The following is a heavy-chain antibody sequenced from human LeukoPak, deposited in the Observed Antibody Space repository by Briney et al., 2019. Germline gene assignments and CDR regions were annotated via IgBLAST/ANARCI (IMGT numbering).Heavy chain of an antibody. J-gene: IGHJ4*02. D-gene: IGHD3-22*01. Sequence: ASVKVSCKASGYTFTNYAMHWVRQAPGQRLEWMGWINAGNGDTKYSQEFQGRVTITRHTSASTAYMELSSLRSEDTAVYYCANPRYDSSGYYYVDWGQGTLVTVSS. CDR3: ANPRYDSSGYYYVD. CDR1: GYTFTNYA. CDR2: INAGNGDT. V-gene: IGHV1-3*01.